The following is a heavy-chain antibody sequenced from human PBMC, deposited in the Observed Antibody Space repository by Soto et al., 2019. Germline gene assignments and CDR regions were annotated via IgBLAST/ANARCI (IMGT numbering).Heavy chain of an antibody. CDR3: ARDSSGRDIYGMDV. CDR1: GFTFSSYG. V-gene: IGHV3-30*03. J-gene: IGHJ6*02. Sequence: QVQLVESGGGVVQPGRSLRLSCAASGFTFSSYGMHWVRQAPGKGLEWVAVISYDGSNKYYADSVKGRFTISRDNSKNTLYLQMNSLRAEDTAVYYCARDSSGRDIYGMDVWGQGTTVTVSS. D-gene: IGHD3-22*01. CDR2: ISYDGSNK.